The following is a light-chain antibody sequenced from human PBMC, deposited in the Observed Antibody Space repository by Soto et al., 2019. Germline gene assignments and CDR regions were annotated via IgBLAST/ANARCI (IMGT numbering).Light chain of an antibody. Sequence: DIQMTQSPSSLSTSVGDRVTITCRASQAIGIYLDWYQQKPGKVPKLLIYAASTLQSGVPSRFSGSRSGTDFTLTINSLQPEDVATYYRQEYSGAPPTFGQGTKVEIK. V-gene: IGKV1-27*01. CDR2: AAS. CDR3: QEYSGAPPT. J-gene: IGKJ1*01. CDR1: QAIGIY.